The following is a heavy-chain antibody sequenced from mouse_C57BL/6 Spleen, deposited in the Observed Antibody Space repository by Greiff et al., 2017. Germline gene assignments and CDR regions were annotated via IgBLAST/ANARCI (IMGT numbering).Heavy chain of an antibody. CDR2: IDPSDSYT. J-gene: IGHJ4*01. D-gene: IGHD6-1*01. CDR3: ALLASYAMGD. CDR1: GYTFTSYW. Sequence: VQLQQPGAELVMPGASVKLSCKASGYTFTSYWMHWVKQRPGQGLEWIGEIDPSDSYTNYNEKFKGKSTLTADKSSSTAYMQLSSLTSEDSAVCCCALLASYAMGDWGQGTSVTVS. V-gene: IGHV1-69*01.